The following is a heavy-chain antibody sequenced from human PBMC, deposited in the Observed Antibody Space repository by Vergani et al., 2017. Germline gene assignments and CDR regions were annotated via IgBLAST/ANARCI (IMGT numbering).Heavy chain of an antibody. D-gene: IGHD1-1*01. V-gene: IGHV1-69*04. CDR3: ARGGSTTGTTGWFDP. Sequence: QVQLVQSGAEVKKPGASVKVSCKASGGTFSSYAISWVRQAPGQGLEWMGRIIPILGIANYAQKFQGRVTSTADESTSTAYMELSSLRSEDTAVYYCARGGSTTGTTGWFDPWGQGTLVTVSS. J-gene: IGHJ5*02. CDR2: IIPILGIA. CDR1: GGTFSSYA.